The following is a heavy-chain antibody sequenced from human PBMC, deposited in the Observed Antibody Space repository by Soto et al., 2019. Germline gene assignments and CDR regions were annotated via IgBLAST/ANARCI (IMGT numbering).Heavy chain of an antibody. CDR1: GFTFSSYA. CDR2: MSGSGGSA. Sequence: EVQLLESGGGLVQPGGSLRLSCAASGFTFSSYAMIWVRQAPGKGLEWVSAMSGSGGSAYYADSVKGRFTISRDNSKNPLYLQMNSLRAGDTAVYHCAKEWGHYGTGGRDYMDVWGKGTTVTVSS. J-gene: IGHJ6*03. V-gene: IGHV3-23*01. D-gene: IGHD3-10*01. CDR3: AKEWGHYGTGGRDYMDV.